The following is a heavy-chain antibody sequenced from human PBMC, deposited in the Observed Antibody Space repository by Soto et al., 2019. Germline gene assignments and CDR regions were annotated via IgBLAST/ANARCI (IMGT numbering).Heavy chain of an antibody. Sequence: GGSLRLSCAGSGFIFSNYVLNWVRQAPGRGLEWVSSISGNGRATYYADSVKGRFTISRDNSKDTVFLQMNSLTAEDTAVYFCAKERDNWNYFPADSWGQGTVVTVSS. V-gene: IGHV3-23*01. CDR2: ISGNGRAT. D-gene: IGHD1-7*01. CDR1: GFIFSNYV. J-gene: IGHJ4*02. CDR3: AKERDNWNYFPADS.